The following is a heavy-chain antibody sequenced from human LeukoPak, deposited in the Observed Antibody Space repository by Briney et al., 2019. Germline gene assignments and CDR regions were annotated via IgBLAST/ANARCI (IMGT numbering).Heavy chain of an antibody. V-gene: IGHV3-43*02. CDR2: ISGDGGST. Sequence: GGSQTLSCTPSGSTFDDYAMQWARHAPGKGLEWVTLISGDGGSTYYTHCVEARYTISRHNSKNSLYLQRNSLRTEDTALYYWAKAVAGYSSDLDYWGQGTLVTLFS. J-gene: IGHJ4*02. D-gene: IGHD6-19*01. CDR1: GSTFDDYA. CDR3: AKAVAGYSSDLDY.